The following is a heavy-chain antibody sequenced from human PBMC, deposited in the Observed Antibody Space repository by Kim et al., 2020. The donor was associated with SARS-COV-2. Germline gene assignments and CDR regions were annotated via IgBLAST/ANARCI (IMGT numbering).Heavy chain of an antibody. CDR3: ARAGATIFGVVSAFDI. V-gene: IGHV4-31*03. Sequence: SETLSLTCTASGGSISSGGYYWSWIRQHPGKGLEWIGYIYYSGSTYYNPSLKSRVTISVDTSKNQFSLKLSSVTAADTAVYYCARAGATIFGVVSAFDIWGQGTMVTVSS. CDR2: IYYSGST. J-gene: IGHJ3*02. D-gene: IGHD3-3*01. CDR1: GGSISSGGYY.